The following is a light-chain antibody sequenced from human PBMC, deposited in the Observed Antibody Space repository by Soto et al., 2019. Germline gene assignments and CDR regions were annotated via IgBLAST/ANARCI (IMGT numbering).Light chain of an antibody. V-gene: IGKV3-15*01. CDR3: QQYNNWPMLT. J-gene: IGKJ4*01. Sequence: EIVMTQSPDTLSVSPGERATLSCRASQSVSSYLAWCQQKPGQAPRLLIYGGSTRATGISARFSGSGSGTEFTLTISSLQSEDFAVYYCQQYNNWPMLTFGGGTKVDI. CDR2: GGS. CDR1: QSVSSY.